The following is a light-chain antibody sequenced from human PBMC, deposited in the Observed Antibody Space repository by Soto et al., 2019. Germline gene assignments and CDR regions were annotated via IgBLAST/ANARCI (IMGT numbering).Light chain of an antibody. CDR1: QNDIGVYDF. Sequence: QSVLTQPPSASGSPGQSVTISCTGTQNDIGVYDFVSWYQHHPGKAPRLIIYVVVQRPSGVPDRFSGSKSGNTDSLTVSGLQAADEADYFCKSYAGSNAYVFGIGAKVNV. CDR2: VVV. V-gene: IGLV2-8*01. CDR3: KSYAGSNAYV. J-gene: IGLJ1*01.